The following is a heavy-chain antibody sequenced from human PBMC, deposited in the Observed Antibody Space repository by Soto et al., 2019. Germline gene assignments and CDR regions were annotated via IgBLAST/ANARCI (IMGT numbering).Heavy chain of an antibody. Sequence: GGSLRLSCAASGFTFSSYAMSWVRQAPGKGLEWVSAISGSGGSTYYADSVKGRFTISRDNSKNTLYLQMNSLRAEDTAVYYCAKGGYYYDSSGYQTPSYFDYWGQGTLVTVSS. J-gene: IGHJ4*02. V-gene: IGHV3-23*01. CDR2: ISGSGGST. CDR1: GFTFSSYA. D-gene: IGHD3-22*01. CDR3: AKGGYYYDSSGYQTPSYFDY.